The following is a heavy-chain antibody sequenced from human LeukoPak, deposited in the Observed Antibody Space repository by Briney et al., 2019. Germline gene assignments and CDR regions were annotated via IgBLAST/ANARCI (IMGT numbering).Heavy chain of an antibody. D-gene: IGHD6-19*01. CDR3: ARDLGWANYFDY. CDR2: ISWNSGSI. J-gene: IGHJ4*02. V-gene: IGHV3-9*01. Sequence: GGSLRLSCAASGFTFDDYAMHWVRQGPGKGLEWVSGISWNSGSIGYADSVKGRFTISRDNAKNSLYLQMNSLRAEDTAVYYCARDLGWANYFDYWGQGTLVTVSS. CDR1: GFTFDDYA.